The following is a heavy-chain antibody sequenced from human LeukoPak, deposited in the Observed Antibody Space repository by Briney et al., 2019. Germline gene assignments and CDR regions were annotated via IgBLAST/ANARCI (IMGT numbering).Heavy chain of an antibody. J-gene: IGHJ6*02. Sequence: GGSLRLSCAASGFTFSSYEMNWVRQAPGKGLEWVSYISSSGSTIYYADSVKGRSTISRDNAKNSLYLQMNSLRADDTAVYYCARGLVVVTASSGADNYYYYYGVDVWGQGTTVTVSS. CDR3: ARGLVVVTASSGADNYYYYYGVDV. CDR2: ISSSGSTI. CDR1: GFTFSSYE. D-gene: IGHD2-21*02. V-gene: IGHV3-48*03.